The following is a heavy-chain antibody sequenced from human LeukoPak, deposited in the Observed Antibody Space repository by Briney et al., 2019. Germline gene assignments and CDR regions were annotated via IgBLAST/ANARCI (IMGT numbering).Heavy chain of an antibody. D-gene: IGHD2-21*01. V-gene: IGHV6-1*01. CDR1: GDSVSSHTAA. J-gene: IGHJ6*02. CDR3: ARYGDDCRAAICHYYGVDV. CDR2: TYYRSKWYN. Sequence: SQTLSLTCAISGDSVSSHTAAWNWIRQSPSRGLEWLGRTYYRSKWYNDYAVSVKSRITINSDTFKNQFSLQLRPVTPEDTAVYYCARYGDDCRAAICHYYGVDVWGQGTTVTVS.